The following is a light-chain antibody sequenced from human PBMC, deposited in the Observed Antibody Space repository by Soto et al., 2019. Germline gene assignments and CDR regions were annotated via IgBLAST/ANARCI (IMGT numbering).Light chain of an antibody. CDR1: QSIQTW. CDR2: DAF. J-gene: IGKJ2*01. V-gene: IGKV1-5*01. CDR3: QQYESYPYT. Sequence: DIQMTQSPSTLSASVGDRVTISCRASQSIQTWLAWYQQRPGKAPNLLIFDAFDLASGVSSRFSGSGSGAEFTLTISSLQADDFATYYCQQYESYPYTFGRGTRLEIK.